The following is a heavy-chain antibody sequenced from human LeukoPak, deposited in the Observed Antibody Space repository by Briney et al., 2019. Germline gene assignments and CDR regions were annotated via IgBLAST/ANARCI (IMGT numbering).Heavy chain of an antibody. CDR3: AQDYGRDGEGTMFDY. CDR1: GFIFSNYA. Sequence: QAGGSLRLSCAVSGFIFSNYAMRWVRQAPGKGLEWVSGIYGGGITTHYADSVKGRFTISRDNSKNTLYLEMNSLRAEDTAVYYCAQDYGRDGEGTMFDYWGQGILVTVSS. CDR2: IYGGGITT. D-gene: IGHD3-10*01. J-gene: IGHJ4*02. V-gene: IGHV3-23*01.